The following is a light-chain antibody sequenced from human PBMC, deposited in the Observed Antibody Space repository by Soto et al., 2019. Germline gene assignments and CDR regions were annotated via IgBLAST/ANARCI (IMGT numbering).Light chain of an antibody. CDR2: GAS. CDR1: QSVSSSY. CDR3: QHYDNTPPSVT. Sequence: EIVFTQSPGTLSLSPGERATLSFRASQSVSSSYLAWYQQKPGLPPRLLIYGASRRATGIPDRFGGSGSGTDFILTISRLEPEDFAVYYCQHYDNTPPSVTFGPGTKVDIK. V-gene: IGKV3-20*01. J-gene: IGKJ3*01.